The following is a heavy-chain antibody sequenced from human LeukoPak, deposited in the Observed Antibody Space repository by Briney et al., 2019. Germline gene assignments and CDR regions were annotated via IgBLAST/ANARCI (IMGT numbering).Heavy chain of an antibody. Sequence: RTGGSLRLSCAASGFTFSDYYMTWIRQAPGKGLEWVSGINWNGGSTGYADSVKGRFTISRDNAKNSLYLQMNSLRAEDTALYYCARGVIVVVGAFDIWGQGTMVTVSS. D-gene: IGHD3-22*01. CDR3: ARGVIVVVGAFDI. CDR2: INWNGGST. CDR1: GFTFSDYY. J-gene: IGHJ3*02. V-gene: IGHV3-20*04.